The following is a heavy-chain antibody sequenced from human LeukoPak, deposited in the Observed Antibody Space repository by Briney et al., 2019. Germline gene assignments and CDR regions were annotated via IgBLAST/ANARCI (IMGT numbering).Heavy chain of an antibody. CDR3: ARERGAMKGSGGLYSPRAFDI. CDR1: GGSISSSSYY. J-gene: IGHJ3*02. D-gene: IGHD3-10*01. CDR2: IYYSGST. Sequence: PSETLSLTCTVSGGSISSSSYYWGWIRQPPGKGLEWIGSIYYSGSTNYNPSLKSRVTISVDTSKNQFSLKLSSVTAADTAVYYCARERGAMKGSGGLYSPRAFDIWGQGTMVTVSS. V-gene: IGHV4-39*07.